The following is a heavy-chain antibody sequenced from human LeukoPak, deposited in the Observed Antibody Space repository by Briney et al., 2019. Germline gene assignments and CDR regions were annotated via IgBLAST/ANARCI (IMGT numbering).Heavy chain of an antibody. CDR2: ISGGGRST. V-gene: IGHV3-23*01. CDR3: ARERYFGY. CDR1: GFTFSTCA. J-gene: IGHJ4*02. Sequence: GGSLRLSCAASGFTFSTCAMSWVRQAPGKGLEWVSTISGGGRSTDYADSVKGRFTISRDNSKNTLYLQMNSLRAKDTAVYYWARERYFGYWGQGTLVTVSS.